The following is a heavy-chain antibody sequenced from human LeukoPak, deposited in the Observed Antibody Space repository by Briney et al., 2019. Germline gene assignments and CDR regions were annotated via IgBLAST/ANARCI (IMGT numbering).Heavy chain of an antibody. J-gene: IGHJ4*02. CDR2: IYYSGST. V-gene: IGHV4-59*01. D-gene: IGHD3-10*01. Sequence: SETLSLTCTVSGGSISSYYWSWIRQPPGKGLEWIGYIYYSGSTNYNPSLKSRVTISVDTSKNQFSLKLSSVTAADTAVYYCARAHYGGIYFDYWGQGTLVTVSS. CDR3: ARAHYGGIYFDY. CDR1: GGSISSYY.